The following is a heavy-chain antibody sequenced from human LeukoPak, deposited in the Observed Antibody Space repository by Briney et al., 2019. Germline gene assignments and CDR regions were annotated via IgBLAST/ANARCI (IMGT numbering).Heavy chain of an antibody. CDR2: IYYSGST. Sequence: SETLSLTCTVSGGSISSSSYYWGWIRQPPGKGLEWIGSIYYSGSTYYNPSLKSRVTISVDTSKNQFSLKLSSVTAADTAVYYCAKLGDLDTAMVFESWGQGTLVTVSS. J-gene: IGHJ4*02. CDR3: AKLGDLDTAMVFES. V-gene: IGHV4-39*07. CDR1: GGSISSSSYY. D-gene: IGHD5-18*01.